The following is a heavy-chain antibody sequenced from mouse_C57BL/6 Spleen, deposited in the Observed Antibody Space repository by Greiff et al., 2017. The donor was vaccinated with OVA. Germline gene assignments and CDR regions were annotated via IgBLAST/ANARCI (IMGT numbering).Heavy chain of an antibody. V-gene: IGHV1-69*01. Sequence: QVQLQQPGAELVMPGASVKLSCKASGYTFTSYWMHWVKQRPGQGLEWIGEIDPSDSYTNYNQKFKGKSTLTVDKSSSTAYMQLSSLTSEDSAVYYCARSWDHYFDYWGQGTTLTVSS. CDR2: IDPSDSYT. J-gene: IGHJ2*01. CDR1: GYTFTSYW. D-gene: IGHD4-1*01. CDR3: ARSWDHYFDY.